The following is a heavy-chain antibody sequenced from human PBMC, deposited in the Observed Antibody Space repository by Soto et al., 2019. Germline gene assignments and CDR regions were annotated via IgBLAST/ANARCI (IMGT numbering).Heavy chain of an antibody. J-gene: IGHJ4*02. V-gene: IGHV1-3*01. CDR2: VNAGNGNT. CDR1: GYTFTSYA. Sequence: ASVKVSCKASGYTFTSYAMHWGRQAPGQRLEWMGWVNAGNGNTKYSQKFQGRVTITRDTSASTAYMELSSLRSEDTAVYYCARSIVVVTALDYWGQGTQVTVSS. CDR3: ARSIVVVTALDY. D-gene: IGHD2-21*02.